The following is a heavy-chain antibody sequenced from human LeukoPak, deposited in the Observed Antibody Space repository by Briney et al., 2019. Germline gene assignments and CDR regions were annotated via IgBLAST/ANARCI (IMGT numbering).Heavy chain of an antibody. V-gene: IGHV4-34*01. CDR3: ARVYSSSSSDY. D-gene: IGHD6-6*01. CDR1: GGSFSGYY. J-gene: IGHJ4*02. Sequence: RPSETLSLTCAVYGGSFSGYYWSWIRQPPGKGLEWIGEINHSGSTNYNPSLKSRVTISVDTSKDQFSLKLSSVTAADTAVYYCARVYSSSSSDYWGQGTLVTVSS. CDR2: INHSGST.